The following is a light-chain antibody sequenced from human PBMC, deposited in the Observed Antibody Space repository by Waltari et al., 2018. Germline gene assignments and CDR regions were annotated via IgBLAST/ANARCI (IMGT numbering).Light chain of an antibody. CDR3: TSYTDSDNLV. V-gene: IGLV2-8*01. J-gene: IGLJ3*02. Sequence: QSALTQPPSASGSLGQSVTLSCTGTSRDIGAHNSVSWYQHRPGNAPKLVIFEVVKRPSGVPDRFSGSKSGSTASLTVSGLQADDEADYYCTSYTDSDNLVFGGGTNLAVL. CDR1: SRDIGAHNS. CDR2: EVV.